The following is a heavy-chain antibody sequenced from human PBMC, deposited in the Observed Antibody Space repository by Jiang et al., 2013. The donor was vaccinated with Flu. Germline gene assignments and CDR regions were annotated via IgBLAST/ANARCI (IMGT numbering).Heavy chain of an antibody. CDR3: ARDVVVTAIPHDAFDI. Sequence: QTLSLTCVISGDSVSSHNVAWTWIRQSPSRGLEWLGRTYYRSKWYNDYAVSVKSRITIKPDTSQSQFSLQLNSVTPEDTAIYYCARDVVVTAIPHDAFDIWGQGTSVTSLQ. V-gene: IGHV6-1*01. CDR1: GDSVSSHNVA. D-gene: IGHD2-21*02. J-gene: IGHJ3*02. CDR2: TYYRSKWYN.